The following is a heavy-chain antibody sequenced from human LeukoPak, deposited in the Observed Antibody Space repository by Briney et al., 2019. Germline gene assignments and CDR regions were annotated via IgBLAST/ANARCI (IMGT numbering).Heavy chain of an antibody. CDR1: GFTFSSYA. CDR2: IGDSGGST. D-gene: IGHD3-10*02. J-gene: IGHJ6*02. V-gene: IGHV3-23*01. Sequence: GGSLRLSCAASGFTFSSYAMSWVRQAPGKGLEWVSVIGDSGGSTYYADSVKGRFTISRDNSKNTLYLQMNSLRAEDTAVYYCARDRGGLFANYYYYGIDVWGQGTTVTVSS. CDR3: ARDRGGLFANYYYYGIDV.